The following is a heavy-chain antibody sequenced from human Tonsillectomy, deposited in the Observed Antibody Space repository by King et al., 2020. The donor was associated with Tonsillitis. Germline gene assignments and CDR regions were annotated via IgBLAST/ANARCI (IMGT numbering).Heavy chain of an antibody. Sequence: VQLVESGGGLLQPGGSLRLSCPASGFNFNSYAMNWVRQAPGRGLEWVSSISASGVSTYYADSVKGRVTISRDNPENTVYLQLNSVRVEDTAVYYCAKGGGGSYLDYFDYWGQGTLVTVSS. D-gene: IGHD1-26*01. CDR2: ISASGVST. CDR3: AKGGGGSYLDYFDY. CDR1: GFNFNSYA. V-gene: IGHV3-23*04. J-gene: IGHJ4*02.